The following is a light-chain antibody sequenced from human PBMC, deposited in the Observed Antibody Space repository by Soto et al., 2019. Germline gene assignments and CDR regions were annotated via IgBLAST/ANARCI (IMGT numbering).Light chain of an antibody. Sequence: QSALTQPASVSGSPGQSITISCTGTSSDVGAYNYDSWYQQYPGEAPKVIIYDVSHRPAGVSNRFSGSKSGNTASLTISGLQTQDEADYCCSSYASATTYVFGTETKLTVL. CDR1: SSDVGAYNY. V-gene: IGLV2-14*01. CDR2: DVS. J-gene: IGLJ1*01. CDR3: SSYASATTYV.